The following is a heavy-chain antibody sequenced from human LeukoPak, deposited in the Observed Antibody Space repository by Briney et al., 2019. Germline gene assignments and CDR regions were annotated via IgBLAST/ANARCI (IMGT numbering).Heavy chain of an antibody. Sequence: PETLSLTCTVSGVSMSAYQWSWVRQPPEKGLEWIGCINTKGETSYNPSLKSRATTSVDTSKSQFSLRLTSVTAADTAVYYCATSNDAKIAPFDHWGQGAPVTVSS. CDR3: ATSNDAKIAPFDH. D-gene: IGHD2-21*01. V-gene: IGHV4-4*09. CDR1: GVSMSAYQ. CDR2: INTKGET. J-gene: IGHJ4*02.